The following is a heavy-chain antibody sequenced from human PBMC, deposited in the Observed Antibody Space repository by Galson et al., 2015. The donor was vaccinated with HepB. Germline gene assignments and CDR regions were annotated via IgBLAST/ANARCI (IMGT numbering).Heavy chain of an antibody. J-gene: IGHJ5*01. V-gene: IGHV3-30*04. Sequence: SLRLSCAASGFTFSSYAMHWVRQAPGKGLEWVAVISYDGSNKFYADSVKGRFTISRDNSKNTLYLQMNSLRAEDTAVYYCARDRRAYSSTYLPWFDSWGQGTLVTVSS. CDR2: ISYDGSNK. CDR3: ARDRRAYSSTYLPWFDS. D-gene: IGHD6-13*01. CDR1: GFTFSSYA.